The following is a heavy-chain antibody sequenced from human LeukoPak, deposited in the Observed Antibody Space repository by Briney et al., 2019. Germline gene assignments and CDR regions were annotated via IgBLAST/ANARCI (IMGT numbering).Heavy chain of an antibody. Sequence: SETLSLTCAVYGGSFSGYYRSRIRQPPGKGLEWIGEINHSGSTNYNPSLKSRVTISVDTSKNQFSLKLSSVTAADTAVYYCARSRIAAAGTYRFDPWGQGTLVTVSS. CDR2: INHSGST. J-gene: IGHJ5*02. CDR3: ARSRIAAAGTYRFDP. CDR1: GGSFSGYY. V-gene: IGHV4-34*01. D-gene: IGHD6-13*01.